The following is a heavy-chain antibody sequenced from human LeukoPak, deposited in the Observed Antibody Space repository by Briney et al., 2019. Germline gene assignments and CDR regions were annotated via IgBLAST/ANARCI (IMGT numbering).Heavy chain of an antibody. CDR2: ISWNSGRI. CDR1: GFTFDDYA. V-gene: IGHV3-9*01. CDR3: AKDTEPSYYDSSGYPAPYFDY. J-gene: IGHJ4*02. Sequence: PGGSLRLSCAASGFTFDDYAMHWVRQAPGKGLEWVSGISWNSGRIGYADSVKGRFTISRDNAKNSLYLQMNSLRAEDTALYYCAKDTEPSYYDSSGYPAPYFDYWGQGTLVTVSS. D-gene: IGHD3-22*01.